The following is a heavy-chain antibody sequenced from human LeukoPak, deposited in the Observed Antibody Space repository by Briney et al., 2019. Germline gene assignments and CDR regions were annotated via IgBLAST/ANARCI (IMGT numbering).Heavy chain of an antibody. V-gene: IGHV4-59*01. CDR3: ARVSYYDSSGYYDFDY. CDR2: IYYSGST. D-gene: IGHD3-22*01. J-gene: IGHJ4*02. Sequence: PSETLSLTCTVSGGSISSYYWSWIRQPPGKGLEWIGYIYYSGSTNYNPSLKSRVTISVDTSKNQFSLKLSSVTAADTAVYYCARVSYYDSSGYYDFDYWGQGTLVTVSS. CDR1: GGSISSYY.